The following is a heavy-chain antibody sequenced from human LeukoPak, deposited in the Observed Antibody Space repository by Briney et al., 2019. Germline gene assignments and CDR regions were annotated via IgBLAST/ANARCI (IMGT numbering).Heavy chain of an antibody. CDR3: ARGYYDSSGYYWNYFDY. CDR2: TYHSGSI. J-gene: IGHJ4*02. D-gene: IGHD3-22*01. Sequence: SETLSLTCAASGYSISSGYYWGWIRQPPGKGLEWIGSTYHSGSIYYNPSLKNRVTMSVDTSKNRFSLKLSSVTAADTAVYYCARGYYDSSGYYWNYFDYWGQGTLVTVSS. V-gene: IGHV4-38-2*01. CDR1: GYSISSGYY.